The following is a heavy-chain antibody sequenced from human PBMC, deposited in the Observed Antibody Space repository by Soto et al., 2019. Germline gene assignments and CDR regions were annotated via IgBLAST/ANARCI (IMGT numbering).Heavy chain of an antibody. V-gene: IGHV3-74*01. CDR3: VKPPVITASYYYYDTDV. Sequence: GGSLRLSCAVSGFTFGNYWMHWVRQAPGKVLVWVSRVSPDGRTATYADSVKGRFTISRDNSKNTVFLQMNSLRDEDTAVYYCVKPPVITASYYYYDTDVWGQGTTVTVSS. J-gene: IGHJ6*02. CDR2: VSPDGRTA. D-gene: IGHD4-4*01. CDR1: GFTFGNYW.